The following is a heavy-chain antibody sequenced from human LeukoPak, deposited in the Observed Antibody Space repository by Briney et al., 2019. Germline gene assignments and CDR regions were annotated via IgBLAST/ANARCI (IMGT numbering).Heavy chain of an antibody. Sequence: PGGSLRLSCAASGFTFSSYAMHWVRQAPGKGLEWVAVMSYDGSNKYYADSVKGRFTISRDNSKNTLYLQMNSLRAEDTAVYYCARSHCSSTSCYSPIYYYYYMDVWGKGTTVTVSS. CDR3: ARSHCSSTSCYSPIYYYYYMDV. CDR1: GFTFSSYA. V-gene: IGHV3-30*01. D-gene: IGHD2-2*01. J-gene: IGHJ6*03. CDR2: MSYDGSNK.